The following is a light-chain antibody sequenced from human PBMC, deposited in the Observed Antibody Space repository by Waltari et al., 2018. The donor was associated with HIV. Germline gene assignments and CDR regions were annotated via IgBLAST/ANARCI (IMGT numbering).Light chain of an antibody. J-gene: IGLJ2*01. CDR2: DVT. V-gene: IGLV2-8*01. CDR1: SNDIGPYNF. CDR3: VSYTEKDTFLL. Sequence: QSALTQPPSASGSPGQSVAISCTGSSNDIGPYNFVSWYQHHPGKAPKLLIYDVTRRPPGIPDRFSGTKSGYTASPTVSDLQVEDEADYYCVSYTEKDTFLLFGGGTKLAV.